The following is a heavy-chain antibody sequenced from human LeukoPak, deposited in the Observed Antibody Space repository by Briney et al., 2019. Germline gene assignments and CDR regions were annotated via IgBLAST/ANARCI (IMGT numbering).Heavy chain of an antibody. J-gene: IGHJ6*03. Sequence: SETLSLTCTVSGGSISSYYWSWIRQPPGKGLEWIGYIYHSGSTNYNPSLKSRVTISVDTSKNQFSLKLSSVTAADTAVYYCARVVQADTAWGFYYYMDVWGKGTTVTVSS. CDR2: IYHSGST. CDR1: GGSISSYY. V-gene: IGHV4-59*01. CDR3: ARVVQADTAWGFYYYMDV. D-gene: IGHD5-18*01.